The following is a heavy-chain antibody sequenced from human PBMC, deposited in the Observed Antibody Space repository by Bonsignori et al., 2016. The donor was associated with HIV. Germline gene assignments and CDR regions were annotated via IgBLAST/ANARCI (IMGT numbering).Heavy chain of an antibody. V-gene: IGHV3-48*03. D-gene: IGHD3-22*01. J-gene: IGHJ6*03. CDR2: ISSSGSTI. Sequence: VRQAPGKGLEWVSYISSSGSTIYYADSVKGRFTISRDNAKNSLYLQMNSLRAEDTAVYYCARDHYYDSSGYNYMDVWGKGTTVTVSS. CDR3: ARDHYYDSSGYNYMDV.